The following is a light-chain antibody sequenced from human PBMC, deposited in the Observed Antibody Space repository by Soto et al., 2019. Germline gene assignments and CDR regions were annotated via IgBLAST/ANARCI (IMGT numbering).Light chain of an antibody. CDR1: NSDVGGYNS. Sequence: QSALTQPASVSGSPGQSITISCTGTNSDVGGYNSVSWYQHHPGKAPKLIIYEVSNRPSGVSHRFSASTSGNTASLTISGLHAEDEADYYCGSYPNTTYVFGTGTQLTVL. CDR3: GSYPNTTYV. J-gene: IGLJ7*01. CDR2: EVS. V-gene: IGLV2-14*01.